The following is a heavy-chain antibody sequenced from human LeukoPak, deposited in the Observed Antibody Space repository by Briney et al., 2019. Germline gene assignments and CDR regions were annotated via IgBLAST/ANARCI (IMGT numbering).Heavy chain of an antibody. D-gene: IGHD2-21*02. V-gene: IGHV3-23*01. Sequence: GGSLRLSCAASGFTFGSYDVSWVRPPPGKGLEWVSGISGSGGNTYYADSVKGRFTISRDNSKNTLYLQMNSLRAEDTAEYYCAKDFFQYCLDYWGQGTLVTVSS. J-gene: IGHJ4*02. CDR1: GFTFGSYD. CDR3: AKDFFQYCLDY. CDR2: ISGSGGNT.